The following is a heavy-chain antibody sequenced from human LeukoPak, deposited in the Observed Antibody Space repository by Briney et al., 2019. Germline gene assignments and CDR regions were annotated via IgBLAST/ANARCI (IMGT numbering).Heavy chain of an antibody. CDR1: GITFSSYG. Sequence: AGGSLRLSCAASGITFSSYGMSWVRQAPGKGLEWVSSISSTGGTTYYADSVKGRFTISGDNSKNTLYLQMNSLRAEDTAIYYCAKNGDRGAYCTGGTCYPYFYYYMDVWGKGTTVTI. CDR3: AKNGDRGAYCTGGTCYPYFYYYMDV. CDR2: ISSTGGTT. V-gene: IGHV3-23*01. J-gene: IGHJ6*03. D-gene: IGHD2-15*01.